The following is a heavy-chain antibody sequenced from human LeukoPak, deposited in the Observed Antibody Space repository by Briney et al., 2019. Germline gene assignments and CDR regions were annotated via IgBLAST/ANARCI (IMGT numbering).Heavy chain of an antibody. D-gene: IGHD3-3*01. J-gene: IGHJ4*02. CDR1: GFTFSSYW. Sequence: GGSLRLSCAASGFTFSSYWMSWVRQAPGKGLEWVANIKQDGSEKYYVDSVKGRFTISRDNAKNSLYLQMNSLRAEDTAVYYCARDTYDFWSGKGPLELYYFDYWGQGTLVTVSS. CDR3: ARDTYDFWSGKGPLELYYFDY. V-gene: IGHV3-7*01. CDR2: IKQDGSEK.